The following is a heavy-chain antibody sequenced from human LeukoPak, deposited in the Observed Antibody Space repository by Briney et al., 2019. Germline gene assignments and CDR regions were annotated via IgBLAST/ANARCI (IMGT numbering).Heavy chain of an antibody. Sequence: GGSLRLSCAASGFTFDDYAMHWVRQAPGKGLEWVSLISGDGGSTYYADSVKGRFTISRDNSKNTLDLQMNSLRANDTAVYFCARDRHRYRGTNGDGDAFDIWGQGTMVTVTS. J-gene: IGHJ3*02. D-gene: IGHD1-7*01. CDR2: ISGDGGST. V-gene: IGHV3-43*02. CDR3: ARDRHRYRGTNGDGDAFDI. CDR1: GFTFDDYA.